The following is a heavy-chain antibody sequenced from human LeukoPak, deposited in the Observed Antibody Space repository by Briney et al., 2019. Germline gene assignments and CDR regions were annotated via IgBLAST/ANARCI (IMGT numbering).Heavy chain of an antibody. CDR1: GGSISSYY. CDR2: IYTSGST. CDR3: ARTQYSYGYLPFDY. Sequence: SETLSLTCTVSGGSISSYYWSWIRQPAGKGLEWIGRIYTSGSTNYNPSLKSRVTMSVDTSKNQFSLKLSSVTAADTAVYYCARTQYSYGYLPFDYWGQGTLVTVSS. D-gene: IGHD5-18*01. J-gene: IGHJ4*02. V-gene: IGHV4-4*07.